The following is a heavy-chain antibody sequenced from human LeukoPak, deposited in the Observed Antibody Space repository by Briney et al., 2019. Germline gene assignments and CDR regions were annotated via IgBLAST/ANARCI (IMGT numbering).Heavy chain of an antibody. CDR3: ARDGNEAVAGTGAVTF. CDR2: INPSSGDT. CDR1: GYPFTGYY. D-gene: IGHD6-19*01. J-gene: IGHJ4*02. Sequence: ASVKVSCKTSGYPFTGYYMPWVRQAPGQGLEWMGWINPSSGDTHYAQNFQGRVTMTRDTSISTAYMELSRLTSYDTAVYFCARDGNEAVAGTGAVTFWGQGTLVTVSS. V-gene: IGHV1-2*02.